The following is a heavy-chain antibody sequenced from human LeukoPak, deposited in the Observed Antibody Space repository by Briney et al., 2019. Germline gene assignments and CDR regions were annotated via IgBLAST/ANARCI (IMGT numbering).Heavy chain of an antibody. CDR1: AGSISSSSYS. V-gene: IGHV4-39*01. CDR2: IYYSGST. Sequence: SETLSLTCTVSAGSISSSSYSWGWIRQPPGKGLEWIGSIYYSGSTYFNPSLKSRVTISVDTSKNQFSLKLSSVTAADTAVYYCASSYFDWPYADYWGQGTLVTVSS. J-gene: IGHJ4*02. D-gene: IGHD3-9*01. CDR3: ASSYFDWPYADY.